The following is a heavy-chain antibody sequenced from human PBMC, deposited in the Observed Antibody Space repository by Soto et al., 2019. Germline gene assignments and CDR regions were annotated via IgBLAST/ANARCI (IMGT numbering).Heavy chain of an antibody. D-gene: IGHD3-10*01. Sequence: SETLSLTCAVYGGSFSGYYWSWIRQPPGKGLEWIGEINHSGSTNYNPSLKSRVTISVDTSKNQFSLKLSSVTAADTAVYYCARSRPHGSGSRLFDYWGQGTLVTVSS. CDR1: GGSFSGYY. J-gene: IGHJ4*02. CDR3: ARSRPHGSGSRLFDY. CDR2: INHSGST. V-gene: IGHV4-34*01.